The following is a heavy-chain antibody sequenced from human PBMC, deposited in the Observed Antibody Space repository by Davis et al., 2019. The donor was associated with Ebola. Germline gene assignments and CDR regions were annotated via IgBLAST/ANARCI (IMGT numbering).Heavy chain of an antibody. Sequence: MPSETLSLTCTVSGGSISIYYWSWIRQPPGKGLEWIGYIYYSGSTNYNPSLKSRVTISVDTSKNQFSLKLSSVTAADTAVYYCARGVGAYYNMDVWGKGTTVTVSS. V-gene: IGHV4-59*12. J-gene: IGHJ6*03. CDR1: GGSISIYY. CDR3: ARGVGAYYNMDV. CDR2: IYYSGST.